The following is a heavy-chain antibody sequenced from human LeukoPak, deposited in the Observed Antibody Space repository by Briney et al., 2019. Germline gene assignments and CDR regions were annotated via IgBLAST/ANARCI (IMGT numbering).Heavy chain of an antibody. Sequence: LPGGSLRLSCAASGFTFSSYAMSWVRQAPGKGLEWVSAITGSGGSTYYADSVKGRFTISRDNSKNTLYLQMNSLRADDAAVYYCAKSLPPNTPLGYWGQGTLVTVSS. J-gene: IGHJ4*02. CDR3: AKSLPPNTPLGY. CDR2: ITGSGGST. CDR1: GFTFSSYA. D-gene: IGHD2-2*02. V-gene: IGHV3-23*01.